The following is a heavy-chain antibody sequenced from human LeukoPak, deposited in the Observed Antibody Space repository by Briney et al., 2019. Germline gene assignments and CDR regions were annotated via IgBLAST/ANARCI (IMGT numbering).Heavy chain of an antibody. CDR1: GFTFSTYA. J-gene: IGHJ4*02. CDR2: ISRDGSNN. CDR3: EVGATRDNY. Sequence: PGGSLRLSCAASGFTFSTYAMHWVRQAPGKGLEWVAVISRDGSNNFYADSVKGRFSISRDNSKNTLYLQMNSLRTEDTAVYYCEVGATRDNYWGQGTLVTVSS. D-gene: IGHD1-26*01. V-gene: IGHV3-30*04.